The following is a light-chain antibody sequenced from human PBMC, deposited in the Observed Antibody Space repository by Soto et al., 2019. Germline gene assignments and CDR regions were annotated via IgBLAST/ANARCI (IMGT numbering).Light chain of an antibody. CDR1: QSISTW. V-gene: IGKV1-5*01. J-gene: IGKJ1*01. CDR2: DAS. CDR3: QQFDSYPWT. Sequence: DIQMTQSPSTLSGSVGDRVTMSFRASQSISTWLAWYQQRPGKAPHLLIFDASALGRGVPSRFSGRGSGTEFSLTISSLQPEDSATYSCQQFDSYPWTFGQGTKVDI.